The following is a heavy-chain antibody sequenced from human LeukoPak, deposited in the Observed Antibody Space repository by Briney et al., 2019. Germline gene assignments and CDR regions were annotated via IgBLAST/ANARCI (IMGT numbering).Heavy chain of an antibody. CDR3: ARAVAGTFYYYYYMDV. J-gene: IGHJ6*03. CDR2: IKQDGSEK. CDR1: GFTFSSYW. V-gene: IGHV3-7*01. D-gene: IGHD6-19*01. Sequence: GGSLRLSCAASGFTFSSYWMSWVRQAPGKGLEWVANIKQDGSEKHYVDSVKGRFTISRDNAKNSLYLQMNSLRAEDTAVYYCARAVAGTFYYYYYMDVWGKGTTVTVSS.